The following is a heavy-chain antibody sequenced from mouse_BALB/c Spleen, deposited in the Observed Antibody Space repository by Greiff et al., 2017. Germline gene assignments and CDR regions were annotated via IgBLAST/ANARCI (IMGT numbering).Heavy chain of an antibody. J-gene: IGHJ2*01. V-gene: IGHV5-9-4*01. CDR2: ISSGGSYT. CDR3: AREGFTTVVAWYFDY. CDR1: GFTFSSYA. D-gene: IGHD1-1*01. Sequence: EVQLVESGGGLVKPGGSLKLSCAASGFTFSSYAMSWVRQSPEKRLEWVAEISSGGSYTYYPDTVTGRFTISRDNAKNTLYLEMSSLRSEDTAMYYCAREGFTTVVAWYFDYWGQGTTLTVSS.